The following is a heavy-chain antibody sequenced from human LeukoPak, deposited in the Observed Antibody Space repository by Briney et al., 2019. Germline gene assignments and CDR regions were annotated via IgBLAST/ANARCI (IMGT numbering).Heavy chain of an antibody. V-gene: IGHV1-18*01. Sequence: ASVKVSCKASGYTFANYGISWVRQAPGQGLEWMGWISGYNGNTNYAQKLQGRVTMTTDTSTSTAYMELRSLRSDDTTVYYCARHQREYSSGWTFDYWGQGTLVPASS. CDR1: GYTFANYG. CDR2: ISGYNGNT. D-gene: IGHD6-19*01. CDR3: ARHQREYSSGWTFDY. J-gene: IGHJ4*02.